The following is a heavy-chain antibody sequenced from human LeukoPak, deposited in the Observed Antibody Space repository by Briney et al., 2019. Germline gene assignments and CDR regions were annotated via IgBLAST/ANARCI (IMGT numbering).Heavy chain of an antibody. Sequence: GESLKISFKGSGYSFTSYWIGWVRQMPGKGLEWMGIIYPGDSDTRYSPSFQGQVTISADKSISTAYLQWSSLKASDTAMYYCARLGGSSGWYFSGANWFDPWGQGTLVTVSS. CDR1: GYSFTSYW. CDR2: IYPGDSDT. CDR3: ARLGGSSGWYFSGANWFDP. J-gene: IGHJ5*02. D-gene: IGHD6-19*01. V-gene: IGHV5-51*01.